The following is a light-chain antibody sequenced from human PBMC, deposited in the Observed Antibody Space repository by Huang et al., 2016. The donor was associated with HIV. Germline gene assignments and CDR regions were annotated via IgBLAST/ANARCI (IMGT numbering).Light chain of an antibody. CDR2: GVS. J-gene: IGKJ1*01. CDR3: QQYNDWPLT. Sequence: EIVLTQSPATLSVSPGERVTLACRASQSLSSQLALFQQKSGPAPRLPIYGVSSRATGIPAMFSGRVSVTDVTLTINSVQSEDFATYDCQQYNDWPLTFGEGTEVEIK. V-gene: IGKV3-15*01. CDR1: QSLSSQ.